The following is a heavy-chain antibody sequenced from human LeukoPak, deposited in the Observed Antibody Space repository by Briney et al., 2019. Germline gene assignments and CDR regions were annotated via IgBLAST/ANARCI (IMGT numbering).Heavy chain of an antibody. CDR3: AREQDASDI. Sequence: PGGSLRLSCAASGFTFHDYAMHWVRQAPGKGLEWVSSFSSSSSYIYYADSVKGRFTISRDNAKNSLYLQMNSLRAEDTAVYYCAREQDASDIWGQGTMVTVSS. CDR1: GFTFHDYA. V-gene: IGHV3-21*01. CDR2: FSSSSSYI. J-gene: IGHJ3*02.